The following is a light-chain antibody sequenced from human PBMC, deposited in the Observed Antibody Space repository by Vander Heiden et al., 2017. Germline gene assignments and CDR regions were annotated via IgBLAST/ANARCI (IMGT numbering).Light chain of an antibody. CDR3: KQYRKYPQT. V-gene: IGKV1-5*01. Sequence: DIQMTQSPSTLPASVGDRVPITCRASQSISGWVAWFQQRPGKAPQLLIFDASTLETGVTSRFSGSGSGTEFTLTISRVQPEDVATYYCKQYRKYPQTFGQGTKVEIK. CDR2: DAS. CDR1: QSISGW. J-gene: IGKJ1*01.